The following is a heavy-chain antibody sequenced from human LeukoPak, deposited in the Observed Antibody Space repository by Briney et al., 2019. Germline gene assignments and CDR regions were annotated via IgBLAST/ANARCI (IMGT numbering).Heavy chain of an antibody. Sequence: ASVKVSCKASGYTFTSYGISWVRQAPGQGLEWMGWISAYNGNTNYAQKLQGRVTMTTDTSTSIAYMELRSLRSDDTAVYYCARAGNYYDRGYFDYWGQGTLVTVSS. CDR3: ARAGNYYDRGYFDY. CDR2: ISAYNGNT. J-gene: IGHJ4*02. CDR1: GYTFTSYG. V-gene: IGHV1-18*01. D-gene: IGHD3-22*01.